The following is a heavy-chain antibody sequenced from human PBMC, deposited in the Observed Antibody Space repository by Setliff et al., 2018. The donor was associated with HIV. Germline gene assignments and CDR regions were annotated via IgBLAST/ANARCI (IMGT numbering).Heavy chain of an antibody. V-gene: IGHV3-11*06. Sequence: GGSLRLSCVASGFTLSDYYMGWIRQAPGKGLEWVSYISGSSRSTEYADSVKGRFAISRDNAKNSLFLQMSSLRVEDTAVYYCARSASNYLHAMDVWGQGTTVTVS. CDR3: ARSASNYLHAMDV. D-gene: IGHD1-7*01. CDR2: ISGSSRST. J-gene: IGHJ6*02. CDR1: GFTLSDYY.